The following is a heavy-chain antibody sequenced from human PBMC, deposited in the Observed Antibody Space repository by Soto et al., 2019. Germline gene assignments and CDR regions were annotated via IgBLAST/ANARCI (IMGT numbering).Heavy chain of an antibody. CDR1: GFTFTDYY. D-gene: IGHD3-22*01. V-gene: IGHV3-11*06. CDR3: AMNYYDTLNYHFFDH. CDR2: ISGTSAYT. J-gene: IGHJ4*02. Sequence: GGSLRLSCAASGFTFTDYYISWIRQAPGKGLEWLAYISGTSAYTNYADTVKGRFTISRDNARNALFLQMDSLRAEDTAVYYCAMNYYDTLNYHFFDHWGQGALVTVSS.